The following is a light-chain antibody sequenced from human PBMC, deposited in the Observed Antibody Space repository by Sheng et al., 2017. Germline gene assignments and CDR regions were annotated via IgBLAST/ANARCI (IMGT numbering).Light chain of an antibody. V-gene: IGLV2-14*03. CDR1: SSDIGGFNL. J-gene: IGLJ1*01. Sequence: QSALTQPASVSGSPGQSITISCTGSSSDIGGFNLVSWYQQLPGKAPQLLIYDVTNRPSGVSPRFSASKSANTASLTVSGLQAEDEADYYCSSYTTXSTYVFGTGTKVTVL. CDR2: DVT. CDR3: SSYTTXSTYV.